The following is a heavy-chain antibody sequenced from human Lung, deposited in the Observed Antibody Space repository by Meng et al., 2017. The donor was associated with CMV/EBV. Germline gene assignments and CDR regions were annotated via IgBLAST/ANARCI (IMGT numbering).Heavy chain of an antibody. CDR2: IDSDGSST. Sequence: ESXKISXAASGFTFSSYWMHWVRQAPGKGLEWVSRIDSDGSSTTYAESVKGRFTISRDNAKNTLLLQMISLRAEDTAVYYCTRDGDYYDATLHWGQGSLVTVSS. J-gene: IGHJ4*02. D-gene: IGHD3-16*01. CDR3: TRDGDYYDATLH. V-gene: IGHV3-74*01. CDR1: GFTFSSYW.